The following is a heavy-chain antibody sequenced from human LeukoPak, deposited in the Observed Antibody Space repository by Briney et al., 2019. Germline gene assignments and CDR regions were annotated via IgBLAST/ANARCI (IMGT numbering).Heavy chain of an antibody. D-gene: IGHD3-22*01. J-gene: IGHJ3*02. V-gene: IGHV4-61*02. Sequence: SETLSLTCTVSGGSISSGSYYWSWIRQPAGKGLEWIGRIYTSGSTNYNPSLKSRVTISVDTSKNQFSLKLSSVAAADTAVYYCAREVVGYYDSSGSRFDIWGQGTMVTVSS. CDR1: GGSISSGSYY. CDR3: AREVVGYYDSSGSRFDI. CDR2: IYTSGST.